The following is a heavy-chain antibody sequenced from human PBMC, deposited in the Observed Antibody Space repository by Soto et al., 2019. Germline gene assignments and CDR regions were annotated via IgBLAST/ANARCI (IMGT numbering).Heavy chain of an antibody. CDR1: GGTFSSYA. J-gene: IGHJ4*02. Sequence: QVQLVQSGAEVKKPGSSVKVSCKASGGTFSSYAISWVRQAPGQGLEWMGGIIPLFGTANYAQKFQGSVTITADESTSTAYMELSSLRSEDTAVYSCARASDDRRHRMVAGFDYWGQGTLVTVSS. V-gene: IGHV1-69*01. CDR2: IIPLFGTA. CDR3: ARASDDRRHRMVAGFDY. D-gene: IGHD6-19*01.